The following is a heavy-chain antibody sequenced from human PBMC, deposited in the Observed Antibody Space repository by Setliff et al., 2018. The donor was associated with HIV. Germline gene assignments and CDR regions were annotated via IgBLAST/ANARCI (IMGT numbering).Heavy chain of an antibody. V-gene: IGHV1-69*13. J-gene: IGHJ4*02. D-gene: IGHD4-4*01. CDR2: IVPIVGTA. Sequence: SVQVSCKASGGPFSTYAITWVRQAPGQGLEWMGGIVPIVGTANYAQKFQGRVTITADESTSTAYMELSSLRSEDTAVYYCARQGNPYYFDYWGQGTLVTVSS. CDR3: ARQGNPYYFDY. CDR1: GGPFSTYA.